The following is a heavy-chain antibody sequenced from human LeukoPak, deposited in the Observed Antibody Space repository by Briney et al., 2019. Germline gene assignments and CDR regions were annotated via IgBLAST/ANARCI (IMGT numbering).Heavy chain of an antibody. Sequence: GASVKVSCKASGYTFTGYYMHWVRQAPGQGLEWMGWINPNSGGTNYAQKFQGRVTMTRDTSISTAYMELSSLRSEDTAVYYCARGGCSSTSCYVNYYMDVWGKGTTVTVSS. D-gene: IGHD2-2*01. CDR1: GYTFTGYY. CDR3: ARGGCSSTSCYVNYYMDV. J-gene: IGHJ6*03. CDR2: INPNSGGT. V-gene: IGHV1-2*02.